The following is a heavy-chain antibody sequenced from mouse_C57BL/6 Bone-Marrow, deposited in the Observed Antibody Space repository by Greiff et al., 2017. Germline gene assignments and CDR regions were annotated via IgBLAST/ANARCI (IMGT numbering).Heavy chain of an antibody. CDR3: ARDGYGYFDY. CDR1: GYTFTDYY. J-gene: IGHJ2*01. V-gene: IGHV1-26*01. D-gene: IGHD2-2*01. CDR2: INPNNGGT. Sequence: VQLQQSGPELVKPGASVKISCKASGYTFTDYYMNWVKQSHGKSLEWIGDINPNNGGTSYNQKFKGKATLTVDKSSSTAYMELRSLTSEDSAVXYCARDGYGYFDYWGQGTTLTVSS.